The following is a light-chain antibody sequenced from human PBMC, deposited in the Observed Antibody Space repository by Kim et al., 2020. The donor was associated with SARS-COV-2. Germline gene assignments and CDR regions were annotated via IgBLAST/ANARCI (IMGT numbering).Light chain of an antibody. CDR3: VAWDDSLNGWV. CDR2: SSN. V-gene: IGLV1-44*01. CDR1: SSNIGTNT. J-gene: IGLJ3*02. Sequence: ELTQPPSVSGTPGQRVTISCSGSSSNIGTNTVNWYQQFPGTAPKLLIYSSNQRPSGVTDRFSGSKSGTSASLAISGLQSEDEADYHCVAWDDSLNGWVFGGGTQLTV.